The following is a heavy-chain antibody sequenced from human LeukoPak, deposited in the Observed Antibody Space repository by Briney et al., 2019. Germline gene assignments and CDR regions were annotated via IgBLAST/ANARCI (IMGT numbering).Heavy chain of an antibody. Sequence: GGSLRLSCAASGFTFSSYGMHWVRQAPGKGLEYVSAISSNGGSTNYADSVKGRFTISRDNSKNTLYLQMSSLRAEDTAVYYCVKDLPGAVAGDVWGQGTLVTVSS. CDR3: VKDLPGAVAGDV. D-gene: IGHD6-19*01. V-gene: IGHV3-64D*06. CDR2: ISSNGGST. J-gene: IGHJ4*02. CDR1: GFTFSSYG.